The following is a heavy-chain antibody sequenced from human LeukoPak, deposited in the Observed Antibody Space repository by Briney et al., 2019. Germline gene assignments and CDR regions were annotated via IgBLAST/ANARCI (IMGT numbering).Heavy chain of an antibody. J-gene: IGHJ4*02. V-gene: IGHV4-39*01. CDR2: IYYTGNT. Sequence: SETLSLTCTVSGDSVSSPSHHWAWIRQPPGKGLEWIASIYYTGNTYYNPSLKSRLSISIDASKNYFSLKLSSVTAADTAVYFCTMEFTSTSGDWGQGTLVTVSS. CDR1: GDSVSSPSHH. D-gene: IGHD1-1*01. CDR3: TMEFTSTSGD.